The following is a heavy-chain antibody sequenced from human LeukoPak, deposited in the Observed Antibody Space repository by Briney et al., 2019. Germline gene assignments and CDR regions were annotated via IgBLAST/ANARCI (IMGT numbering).Heavy chain of an antibody. CDR2: IYYSGST. J-gene: IGHJ2*01. Sequence: SETLSLTCTVSGGSISSYYWSWIRQPPGKGLEYIGYIYYSGSTNSNPSLNSRVTISVDTSKNQFSLKLSSVTAADTAVYYCARRGSGASLEYYFDLWGRGTLVTVSS. CDR3: ARRGSGASLEYYFDL. D-gene: IGHD1-14*01. CDR1: GGSISSYY. V-gene: IGHV4-59*08.